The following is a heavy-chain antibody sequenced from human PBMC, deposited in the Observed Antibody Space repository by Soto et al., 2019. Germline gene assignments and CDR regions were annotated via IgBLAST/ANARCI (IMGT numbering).Heavy chain of an antibody. J-gene: IGHJ4*02. V-gene: IGHV3-49*03. CDR1: GFTFGDYA. D-gene: IGHD3-22*01. CDR2: IRSKPYGGTT. Sequence: GGSLRLSCTASGFTFGDYAVSWFRQAPGKGLEWVGFIRSKPYGGTTEYAASVKGRFTISRDDSKSIAYLQMNSLKTEDTAVYYCTSIVLVSPYWGQGALVTVSS. CDR3: TSIVLVSPY.